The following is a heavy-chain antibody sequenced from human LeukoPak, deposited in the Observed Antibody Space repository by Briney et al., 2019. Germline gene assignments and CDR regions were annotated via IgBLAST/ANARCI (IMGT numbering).Heavy chain of an antibody. V-gene: IGHV5-51*01. CDR3: ARQGLGVVVPAKADI. D-gene: IGHD2-2*01. J-gene: IGHJ3*02. CDR1: GYSFTSYW. CDR2: IYPGDSDT. Sequence: GESLKISCKGSGYSFTSYWIGWVRQMPGKGLEWMGIIYPGDSDTRYSPSFQGQVTISADKSISTAYLQWSSLKASDTAMYYCARQGLGVVVPAKADIWGQGIMVTVSS.